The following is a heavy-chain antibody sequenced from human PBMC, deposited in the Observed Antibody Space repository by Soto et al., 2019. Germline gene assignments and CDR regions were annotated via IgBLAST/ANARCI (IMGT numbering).Heavy chain of an antibody. V-gene: IGHV3-48*02. J-gene: IGHJ6*02. Sequence: PGRPLRPSCPAFGSTFSTYHMDWIRQPPGKGLEWISYITASTRTVFVADSVKGRFTVSRDNARNSLYLQMNSLRDEDTAIYYCARDSSMGYSMDVWGQGTTVTVSS. CDR3: ARDSSMGYSMDV. CDR2: ITASTRTV. CDR1: GSTFSTYH. D-gene: IGHD3-10*01.